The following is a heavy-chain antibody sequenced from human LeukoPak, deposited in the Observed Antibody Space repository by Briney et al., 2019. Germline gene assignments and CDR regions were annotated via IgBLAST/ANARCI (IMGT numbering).Heavy chain of an antibody. V-gene: IGHV3-7*01. J-gene: IGHJ6*03. Sequence: GGSLRLSCAASGFTFSSDWMSWVRQAPGKGLEWVAIIKQDGSEKYYVDSVKGRFTISRDNAKNSLYLQMNSLRAEDTAVYYCARSPFLGSYYMDVWGKGTTVTVSS. CDR1: GFTFSSDW. CDR3: ARSPFLGSYYMDV. CDR2: IKQDGSEK. D-gene: IGHD2/OR15-2a*01.